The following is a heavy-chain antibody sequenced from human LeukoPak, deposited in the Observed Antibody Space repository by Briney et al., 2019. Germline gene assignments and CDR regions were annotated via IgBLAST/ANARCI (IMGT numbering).Heavy chain of an antibody. D-gene: IGHD5-12*01. CDR2: INPSGGGT. CDR3: ARDELRSGYSGFGY. CDR1: GYTFTNYY. Sequence: ASVKVSCKASGYTFTNYYMHWVRLAPGQGLEWMGIINPSGGGTTCAQKFQGRVTMTRDMSTTTVYMELSSLRSEDTAVYYCARDELRSGYSGFGYWGQGTLVTVSS. V-gene: IGHV1-46*01. J-gene: IGHJ4*02.